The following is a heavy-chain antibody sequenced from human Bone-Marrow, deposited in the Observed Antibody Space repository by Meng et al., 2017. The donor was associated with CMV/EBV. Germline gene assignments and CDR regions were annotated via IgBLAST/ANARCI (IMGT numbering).Heavy chain of an antibody. D-gene: IGHD1-14*01. Sequence: GSLRLSCAVYGGSFSGYYWSWIRQPPGKGLEWIGEINHSGSTNYNSSLKSRVTISVDTSKNQFSLKLSSVTAADTAVYYCARGQGRTHSYRLYYFDYWGQGTLVTVSS. V-gene: IGHV4-34*01. J-gene: IGHJ4*02. CDR1: GGSFSGYY. CDR2: INHSGST. CDR3: ARGQGRTHSYRLYYFDY.